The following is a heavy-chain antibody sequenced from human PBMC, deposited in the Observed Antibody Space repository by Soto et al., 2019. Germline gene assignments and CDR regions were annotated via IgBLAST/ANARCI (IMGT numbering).Heavy chain of an antibody. CDR3: ARGVTAGVDY. Sequence: AAVKVSCKASGYSFTGLDINWVRQTTGQGLEWMGWMQPSSGRTGYAQKFQGRVTMTRDTSINTAYMELSSLTSDDTAFYYCARGVTAGVDYWGQGTLVTVSS. J-gene: IGHJ4*02. V-gene: IGHV1-8*01. CDR1: GYSFTGLD. D-gene: IGHD1-26*01. CDR2: MQPSSGRT.